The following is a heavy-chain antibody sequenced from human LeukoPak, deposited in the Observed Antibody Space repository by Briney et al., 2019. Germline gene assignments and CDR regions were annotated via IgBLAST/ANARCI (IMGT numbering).Heavy chain of an antibody. J-gene: IGHJ4*02. CDR2: IKQGGSEK. CDR3: ARGYSSGWYFDY. CDR1: GFTFSSYW. V-gene: IGHV3-7*03. Sequence: PGGSLRLSCAASGFTFSSYWMSWVRQAPGKELEWVANIKQGGSEKYYVDSVKGRFTISRDNAKNSLYLQMNGLRAEDTAVYYCARGYSSGWYFDYWGQGTLVTVSS. D-gene: IGHD6-19*01.